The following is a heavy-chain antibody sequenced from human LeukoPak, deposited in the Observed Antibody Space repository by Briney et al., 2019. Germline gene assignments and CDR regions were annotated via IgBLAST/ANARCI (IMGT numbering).Heavy chain of an antibody. D-gene: IGHD7-27*01. J-gene: IGHJ4*02. CDR2: IGSSSSYI. CDR3: ARDRWGIFDS. Sequence: GGSLRLSCAASGFTFSGYSMSWVRQAPGKGLEWVSSIGSSSSYIYYADSVKGRFTISRDNSKNTLYLQMNSLRAEDTAVYYCARDRWGIFDSWGQGTLVTVSS. CDR1: GFTFSGYS. V-gene: IGHV3-21*04.